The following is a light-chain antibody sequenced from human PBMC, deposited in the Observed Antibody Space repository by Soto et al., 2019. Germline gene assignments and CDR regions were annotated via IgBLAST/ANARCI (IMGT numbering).Light chain of an antibody. J-gene: IGLJ3*02. CDR3: ASWDDNLNGGV. Sequence: QSVLTQPPSASGTPGQRGTISCSGTSSNIGTYTVNWYQQPPGTAPKLLIYTDYQRPSGVPDRFSGSKAGTSASLAINGLHSEDEADYYCASWDDNLNGGVFGGGTKLTVL. V-gene: IGLV1-44*01. CDR2: TDY. CDR1: SSNIGTYT.